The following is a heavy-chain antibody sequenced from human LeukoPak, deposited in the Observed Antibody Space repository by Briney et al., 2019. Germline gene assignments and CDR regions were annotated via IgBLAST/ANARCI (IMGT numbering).Heavy chain of an antibody. CDR3: AREGPVGAATRGGFDY. J-gene: IGHJ4*02. CDR1: GFTFSSNY. V-gene: IGHV3-66*02. CDR2: IYSGGST. Sequence: GGSLRLSCAASGFTFSSNYMSWVRQAPGKGLEGVSVIYSGGSTSSAASVNGRFTISSDNSKNTLYLQINSLRAEDTAVYYCAREGPVGAATRGGFDYWGQGTLVTVSS. D-gene: IGHD1-26*01.